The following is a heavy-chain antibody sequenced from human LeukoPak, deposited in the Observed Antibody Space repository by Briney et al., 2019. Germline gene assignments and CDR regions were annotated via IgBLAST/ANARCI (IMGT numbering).Heavy chain of an antibody. CDR3: ARDSYWLGGTIGAFDI. D-gene: IGHD3-10*01. CDR2: MSSSGSSI. V-gene: IGHV3-21*01. CDR1: GFTFSSYW. J-gene: IGHJ3*02. Sequence: GGSLRLSCAASGFTFSSYWMNWVRQAPGRGLEWVSSMSSSGSSIYYADSVKGRFTISRDNAKTSLYLQINSLRAEDTAVYYCARDSYWLGGTIGAFDIWGQGTMVTVSS.